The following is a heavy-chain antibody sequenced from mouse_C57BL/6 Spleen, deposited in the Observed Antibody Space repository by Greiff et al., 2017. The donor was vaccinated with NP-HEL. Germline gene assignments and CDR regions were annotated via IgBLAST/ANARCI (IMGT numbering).Heavy chain of an antibody. CDR2: IDPSDSYP. Sequence: VQLQQPGAELVRPGTSVKLSCKASGYTFTSYWMHWVKQRPGQGLEWIGVIDPSDSYPNYNQKFKGKATLTVDTSSSTAYMQLRSLTSEDSAVYYCARWDGNERGFAYWGKGTLVTVSA. D-gene: IGHD2-1*01. V-gene: IGHV1-59*01. J-gene: IGHJ3*01. CDR1: GYTFTSYW. CDR3: ARWDGNERGFAY.